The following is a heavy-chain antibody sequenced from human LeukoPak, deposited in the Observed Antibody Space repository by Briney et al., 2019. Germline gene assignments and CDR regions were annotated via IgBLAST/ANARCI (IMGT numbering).Heavy chain of an antibody. CDR1: GGSISSYY. CDR3: ARSAGWAKFDAFDI. D-gene: IGHD1-26*01. Sequence: SETLSLTCTVSGGSISSYYWSWIRQPPGKGLEWIGYIYYSGGTNYNPSLKSRVTIPVDTSKNQFSLKLSSVTAADTAVYYCARSAGWAKFDAFDIWGQGTMVTVSS. CDR2: IYYSGGT. J-gene: IGHJ3*02. V-gene: IGHV4-59*08.